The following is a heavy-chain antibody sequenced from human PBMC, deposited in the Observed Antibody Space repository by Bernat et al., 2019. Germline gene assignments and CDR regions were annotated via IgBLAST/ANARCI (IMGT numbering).Heavy chain of an antibody. V-gene: IGHV3-15*01. J-gene: IGHJ4*02. Sequence: EVQLVESGGDLVKPGGSLRLSCSASGFTFNSAWMSWVRQAPGEGLEWVALIKSKGAGGTAHYAAPVEGRFSISRDDSTHTLDLQMNSLKTEDTAVYYCITDLPDFTSAFDYWGQGTLVTVSS. CDR1: GFTFNSAW. D-gene: IGHD1-1*01. CDR3: ITDLPDFTSAFDY. CDR2: IKSKGAGGTA.